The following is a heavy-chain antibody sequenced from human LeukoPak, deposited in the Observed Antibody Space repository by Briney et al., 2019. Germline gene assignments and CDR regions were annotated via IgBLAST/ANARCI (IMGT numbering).Heavy chain of an antibody. CDR2: ISFDGINK. V-gene: IGHV3-30-3*01. D-gene: IGHD1-26*01. CDR3: ARVQWTGSYGGSFEY. Sequence: GGSLRLSCAASGFTFSSYAMHWVRQVPGKGLEWVAVISFDGINKYYADSVKGQFTISRDNSKNTLYLQMNSLRAEDTAVYYCARVQWTGSYGGSFEYWGQGTLVTVSS. J-gene: IGHJ4*02. CDR1: GFTFSSYA.